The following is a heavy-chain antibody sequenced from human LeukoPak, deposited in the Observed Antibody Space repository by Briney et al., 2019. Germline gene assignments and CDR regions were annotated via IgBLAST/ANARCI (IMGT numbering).Heavy chain of an antibody. J-gene: IGHJ6*02. CDR1: DDSISSGHYY. CDR2: IYYSGST. CDR3: ARDYGSGSPDKYYYYYYGMDV. V-gene: IGHV4-39*07. Sequence: KTSETLSLTCTISDDSISSGHYYWSWTRQPPGKGLEWIGSIYYSGSTYYNPSLKSRVTISVDTSKNQFSLKLSSVTAADTAVYYCARDYGSGSPDKYYYYYYGMDVWGQGTTVTVSS. D-gene: IGHD3-10*01.